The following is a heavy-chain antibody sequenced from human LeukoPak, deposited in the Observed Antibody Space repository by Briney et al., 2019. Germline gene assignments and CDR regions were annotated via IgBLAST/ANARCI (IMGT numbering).Heavy chain of an antibody. CDR1: GFTFSSYW. J-gene: IGHJ4*02. CDR3: ARILAVTTNLFLDY. CDR2: ISSSSSYI. Sequence: PGGSLRLSCAASGFTFSSYWMSWVRQAPGKGLEWVSSISSSSSYIYYADSVKGRFTISRDNAKNSLYLQMNSLRAEDTAVYYCARILAVTTNLFLDYWGQGTLVTVSS. D-gene: IGHD4-17*01. V-gene: IGHV3-21*01.